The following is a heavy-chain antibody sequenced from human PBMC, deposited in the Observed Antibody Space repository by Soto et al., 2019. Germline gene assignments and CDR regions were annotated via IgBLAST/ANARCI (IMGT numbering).Heavy chain of an antibody. CDR1: GYTFTGYY. J-gene: IGHJ4*02. CDR2: INPNSGGT. Sequence: ASVKVSCKASGYTFTGYYMHWVRQAPGQGLEWMGWINPNSGGTNYAQNFQGRVTMTWDTSISTAYMEVRRLRSDDTAVYYCAPHYPDSSGYFDHWGQGTLVTVSS. D-gene: IGHD3-22*01. V-gene: IGHV1-2*02. CDR3: APHYPDSSGYFDH.